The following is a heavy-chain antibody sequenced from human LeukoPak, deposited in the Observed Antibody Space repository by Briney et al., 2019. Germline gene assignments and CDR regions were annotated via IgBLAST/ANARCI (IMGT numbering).Heavy chain of an antibody. CDR2: IYYSGST. D-gene: IGHD2-8*01. CDR3: ARHLISYFDY. V-gene: IGHV4-59*08. J-gene: IGHJ4*02. Sequence: SETLSLTCTVSGGSISSYYWSWIRQPPGKGLEWIGYIYYSGSTNYNPSLKSRATISVDTSKNQFSLNLSSVTAADTAMYYCARHLISYFDYWGLGTLVTVSS. CDR1: GGSISSYY.